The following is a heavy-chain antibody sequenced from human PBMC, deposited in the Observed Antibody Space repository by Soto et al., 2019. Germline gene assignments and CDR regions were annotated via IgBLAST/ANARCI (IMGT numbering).Heavy chain of an antibody. V-gene: IGHV1-2*04. J-gene: IGHJ4*02. CDR2: MNPNSGAT. CDR3: ARTLYGDNVDY. Sequence: ASVKVSCKASGYTFTGYYMHWVRQAPGQGLEWMGWMNPNSGATNYAQKFQGWVTMTRDTSISTAYMELISLRSDDTAVYYCARTLYGDNVDYWGQGTLVTVSS. CDR1: GYTFTGYY. D-gene: IGHD4-17*01.